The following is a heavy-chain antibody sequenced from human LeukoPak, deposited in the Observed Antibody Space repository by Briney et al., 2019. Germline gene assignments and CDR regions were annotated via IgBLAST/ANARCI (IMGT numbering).Heavy chain of an antibody. V-gene: IGHV4-39*07. CDR3: ATSGKGDS. Sequence: SETLSLTCTVSGGSISSSSYYWGWIRQPPGKGLEWIGSIYYSGSTNYNPSLKSRVTMSVDTSRNQFSLKLRSVTAADTAMYYCATSGKGDSWGQGTLVTVSS. CDR1: GGSISSSSYY. D-gene: IGHD3-10*01. CDR2: IYYSGST. J-gene: IGHJ4*02.